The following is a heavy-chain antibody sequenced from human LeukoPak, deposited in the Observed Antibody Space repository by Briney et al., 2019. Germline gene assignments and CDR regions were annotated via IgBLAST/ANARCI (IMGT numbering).Heavy chain of an antibody. V-gene: IGHV4-4*02. CDR1: GGSISSTNW. Sequence: PSGTLSLTCGVSGGSISSTNWWTWVRHPPGEGLEWIGEVHLSGGTNYNPSLESRVTMSVDMSENHISLKLTSVTAADTAVYYCAREGGPYRPLDYSGQGTLVTVSS. J-gene: IGHJ4*02. CDR2: VHLSGGT. CDR3: AREGGPYRPLDY.